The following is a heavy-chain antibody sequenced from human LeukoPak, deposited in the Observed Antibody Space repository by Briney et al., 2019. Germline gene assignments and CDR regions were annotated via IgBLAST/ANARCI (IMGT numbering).Heavy chain of an antibody. CDR3: ARGGPCGGDCYSTSFDF. V-gene: IGHV1-46*01. CDR2: IKPSGGGT. Sequence: ASVKVSCKASGYTFTAYFIHWVRQAPGQGLEWMGVIKPSGGGTTYAQRFQGRVTMTRDTSTTTVYMELSSLRSEDTAVYYCARGGPCGGDCYSTSFDFWGQGTLVTVSS. J-gene: IGHJ4*02. CDR1: GYTFTAYF. D-gene: IGHD2-21*02.